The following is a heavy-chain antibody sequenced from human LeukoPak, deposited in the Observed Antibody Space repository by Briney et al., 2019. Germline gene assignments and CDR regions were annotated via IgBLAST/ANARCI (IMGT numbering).Heavy chain of an antibody. CDR1: GGSISSYY. CDR3: ARDRGRGWLQFSDAFDI. V-gene: IGHV4-59*01. Sequence: SETLSLTCTVSGGSISSYYWSWIRQPPGKGLEWIGYIYYSGSTNYNPSLKGRVTISVDTSKNQFSLKLSSVTAADTAVYYCARDRGRGWLQFSDAFDIWGQGTMVTVSS. CDR2: IYYSGST. D-gene: IGHD5-24*01. J-gene: IGHJ3*02.